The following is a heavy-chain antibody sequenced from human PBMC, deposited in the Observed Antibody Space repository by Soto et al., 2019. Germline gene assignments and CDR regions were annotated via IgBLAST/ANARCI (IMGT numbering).Heavy chain of an antibody. D-gene: IGHD3-22*01. CDR2: IYWDDDK. V-gene: IGHV2-5*02. J-gene: IGHJ4*02. Sequence: QITLKESGPTLVKPTQTLTLTCTFSGFSLNTSGVGVGWIRQPPGKALEWLALIYWDDDKRSSPSLKSRLTIXRXTXXNQVVLRMTHMDPVDTATYYCAHHPYDTSGYLLDYWGQGILVTVSS. CDR3: AHHPYDTSGYLLDY. CDR1: GFSLNTSGVG.